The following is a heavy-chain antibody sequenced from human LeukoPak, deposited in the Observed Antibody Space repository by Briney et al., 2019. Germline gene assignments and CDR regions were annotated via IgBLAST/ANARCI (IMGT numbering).Heavy chain of an antibody. V-gene: IGHV4-61*02. CDR1: GGSISSGSYY. Sequence: SETLSLTCTVSGGSISSGSYYWNWIRQPAGKGLEWIGRIYTSGSTNYNPSLKSRVTISVDTSKNQFSLKLSSVTAADTAVYYCARGVSSSPTEVWGQGTLVTVSS. CDR2: IYTSGST. D-gene: IGHD6-13*01. CDR3: ARGVSSSPTEV. J-gene: IGHJ4*02.